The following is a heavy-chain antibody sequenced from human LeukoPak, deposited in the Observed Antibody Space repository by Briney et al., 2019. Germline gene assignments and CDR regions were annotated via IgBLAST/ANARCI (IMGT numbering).Heavy chain of an antibody. CDR1: GFTFSSYA. D-gene: IGHD3-10*01. Sequence: GGSLRLSCAASGFTFSSYAMSWVRQAPGKGLEWVSGISDSGGYTYYADSVKGRFTISRDNSKNTLYLHMNSLRAEDTAVYYCAKLGNFASGSYSDWGQGTLVTVSS. V-gene: IGHV3-23*01. CDR3: AKLGNFASGSYSD. CDR2: ISDSGGYT. J-gene: IGHJ4*02.